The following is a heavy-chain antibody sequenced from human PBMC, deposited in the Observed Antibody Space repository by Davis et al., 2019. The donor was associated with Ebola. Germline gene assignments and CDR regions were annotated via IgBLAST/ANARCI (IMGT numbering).Heavy chain of an antibody. Sequence: GESLKISCAASGFTFSSYSMNWVRQAPGKGLEWVANIKQDGSEKYYVDSMKGRFTISRDNAKNSLYLQMNSLRAEDTAVYYCARGYCSSTSCYYYYYYGMDVWGQGTTVTVSS. CDR1: GFTFSSYS. CDR3: ARGYCSSTSCYYYYYYGMDV. V-gene: IGHV3-7*03. J-gene: IGHJ6*02. CDR2: IKQDGSEK. D-gene: IGHD2-2*01.